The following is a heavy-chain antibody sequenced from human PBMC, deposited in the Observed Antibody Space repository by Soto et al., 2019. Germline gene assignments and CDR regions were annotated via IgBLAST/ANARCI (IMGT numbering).Heavy chain of an antibody. Sequence: QVQLQESGPGLVKPSGTLSLTCAVSGGSFTSNNWWTWVRQPPVQGLAWIGAIYRTGITNYNPSLKRRVTISLYKSENQVSLKVTSLTAADTAVYYCASRDPGTSVDYWGQGTLVTVSP. CDR2: IYRTGIT. J-gene: IGHJ4*02. CDR1: GGSFTSNNW. V-gene: IGHV4-4*02. CDR3: ASRDPGTSVDY. D-gene: IGHD1-7*01.